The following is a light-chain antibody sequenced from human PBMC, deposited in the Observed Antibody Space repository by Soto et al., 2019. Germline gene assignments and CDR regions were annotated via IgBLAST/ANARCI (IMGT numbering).Light chain of an antibody. Sequence: EIVMTQSPATLSVSPGERVTLSCRASQSVSTNLAWYQQKPGQAPRLLIYDASTRATGIPARFSGSGFGTEFTLTISSLQPDDFATYYCQHYNSYSEAFGQGTKVDIK. CDR3: QHYNSYSEA. J-gene: IGKJ1*01. V-gene: IGKV3-15*01. CDR2: DAS. CDR1: QSVSTN.